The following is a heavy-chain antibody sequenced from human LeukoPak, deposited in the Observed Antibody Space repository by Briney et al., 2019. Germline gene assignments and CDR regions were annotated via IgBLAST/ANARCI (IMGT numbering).Heavy chain of an antibody. V-gene: IGHV1-69*04. D-gene: IGHD3-10*01. CDR2: IIPILGIA. CDR1: GGTFSSYA. Sequence: ASVKVSCKASGGTFSSYAISWVRQAPGQGLEWMGRIIPILGIANYAQKFQGRVTITADKSTSTAYMELSSLRSEDTAVYYCAPIGSGSPRDDAFDIWGQGTMVTVSS. J-gene: IGHJ3*02. CDR3: APIGSGSPRDDAFDI.